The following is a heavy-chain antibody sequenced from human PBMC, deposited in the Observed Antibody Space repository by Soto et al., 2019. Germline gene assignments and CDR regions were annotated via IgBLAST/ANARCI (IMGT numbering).Heavy chain of an antibody. CDR2: IWNDGSKE. Sequence: QAQLVESGGGVVQPGTSRRLSCAASGFIFRNFGMHWVRQAPGKGLEWVAVIWNDGSKEDYANSVKGRFTISRDSSTLYLNMNTLRDEDTAVYYFARADYSGYGPFFYGMHVWGQGTAVYVSS. CDR3: ARADYSGYGPFFYGMHV. J-gene: IGHJ6*02. D-gene: IGHD5-12*01. V-gene: IGHV3-33*01. CDR1: GFIFRNFG.